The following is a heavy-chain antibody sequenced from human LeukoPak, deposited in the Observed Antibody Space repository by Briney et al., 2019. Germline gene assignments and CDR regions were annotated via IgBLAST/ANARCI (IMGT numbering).Heavy chain of an antibody. CDR1: GGSISSYY. Sequence: SETLSLTCTVSGGSISSYYWSWIRQPPGKGLEWIGYIYYSGSTNYNPSLKSRVTISVDTSKNQFSLKLSSVTAADTAVYYRARLPYYYDSSGYYANYYYYYGMDVWGQGTTVTVSS. CDR2: IYYSGST. V-gene: IGHV4-59*08. J-gene: IGHJ6*02. D-gene: IGHD3-22*01. CDR3: ARLPYYYDSSGYYANYYYYYGMDV.